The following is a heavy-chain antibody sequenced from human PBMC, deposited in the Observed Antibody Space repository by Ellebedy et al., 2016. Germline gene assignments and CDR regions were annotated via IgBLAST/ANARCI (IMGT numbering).Heavy chain of an antibody. J-gene: IGHJ5*02. CDR3: ARVGYFASRGYYA. Sequence: GGSLRLSCAASGFTFGTFWMSWVRQAPGKGLEWVANIKEDGSEKHYVDSVKGRFTISRDNAKNSLYLQMDGLRAEDTAVYFCARVGYFASRGYYAWGQGTLVTVSS. V-gene: IGHV3-7*03. D-gene: IGHD3-22*01. CDR1: GFTFGTFW. CDR2: IKEDGSEK.